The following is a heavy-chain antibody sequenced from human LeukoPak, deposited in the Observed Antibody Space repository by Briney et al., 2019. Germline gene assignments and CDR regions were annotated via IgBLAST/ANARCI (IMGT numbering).Heavy chain of an antibody. D-gene: IGHD1-20*01. Sequence: SETLSLTCAVYGGSFSGYYWSWIRQPPGKGLEWIGEINHSGSTNYNPSLKSRVTISVDTSKNQFSLKLSSVTAADTAVYYCARDRITGTTHAFNIWGQGTMVTVSS. CDR2: INHSGST. CDR3: ARDRITGTTHAFNI. V-gene: IGHV4-34*01. J-gene: IGHJ3*02. CDR1: GGSFSGYY.